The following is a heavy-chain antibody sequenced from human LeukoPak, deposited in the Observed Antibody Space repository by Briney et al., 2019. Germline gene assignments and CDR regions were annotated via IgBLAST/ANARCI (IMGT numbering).Heavy chain of an antibody. CDR3: ARDWLAVAGTEVDFDY. CDR2: ISYDGSNK. Sequence: GGSLRLSCAASGFTFSSYAMHWVRQTPGKGLEWVAVISYDGSNKYYADSVKGRFTISRDNSKNTLYLQMNSLRAEDTAVYYCARDWLAVAGTEVDFDYWGQGTLVTVSS. D-gene: IGHD6-19*01. J-gene: IGHJ4*02. V-gene: IGHV3-30-3*01. CDR1: GFTFSSYA.